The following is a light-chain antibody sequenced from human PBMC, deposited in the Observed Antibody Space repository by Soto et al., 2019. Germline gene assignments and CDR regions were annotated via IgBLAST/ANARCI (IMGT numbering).Light chain of an antibody. V-gene: IGKV1-5*03. Sequence: DIQMTQSPSTLSASVGDRVTITCRASQSISSWLAWYQQKPGKAPKLLIYKASSLESGVPSRFSGSGSGTEFTLTISSLQPDDFAVFYCQQYGNSPITFGQGTRLEIK. CDR3: QQYGNSPIT. CDR1: QSISSW. CDR2: KAS. J-gene: IGKJ5*01.